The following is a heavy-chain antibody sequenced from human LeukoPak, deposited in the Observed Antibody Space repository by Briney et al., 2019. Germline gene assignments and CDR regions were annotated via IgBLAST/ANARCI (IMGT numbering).Heavy chain of an antibody. Sequence: GGSLRLSCAASGFTFSSYGMHWVRQAPGKGLEWVAVIWYDGSNKYYADSVKGRFTISRDNSKNTLYLQMNSLRAEDTAVYYCARETRDYDAYYFDYWGQGTLVTVSS. CDR3: ARETRDYDAYYFDY. V-gene: IGHV3-33*01. J-gene: IGHJ4*02. CDR2: IWYDGSNK. D-gene: IGHD3-22*01. CDR1: GFTFSSYG.